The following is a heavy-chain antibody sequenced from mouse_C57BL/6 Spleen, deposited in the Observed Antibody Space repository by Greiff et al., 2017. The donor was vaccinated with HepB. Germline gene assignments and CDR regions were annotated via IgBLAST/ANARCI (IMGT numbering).Heavy chain of an antibody. D-gene: IGHD1-1*01. CDR2: IYPGDGDT. V-gene: IGHV1-82*01. CDR1: GYAFSSSW. CDR3: ERIYYYGSSYFDY. Sequence: QVQLQQSGPELVKPGASVKISCKASGYAFSSSWMNWVKQRPGKGLEWIGRIYPGDGDTNYNGKFKGKATLTADKSSSTAYMQLSSLASEDSAVYCCERIYYYGSSYFDYWGQGTTLTVSS. J-gene: IGHJ2*01.